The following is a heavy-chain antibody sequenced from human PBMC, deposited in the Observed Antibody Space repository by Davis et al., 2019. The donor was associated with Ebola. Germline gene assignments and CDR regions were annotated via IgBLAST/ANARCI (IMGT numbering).Heavy chain of an antibody. V-gene: IGHV3-30*14. D-gene: IGHD2-8*01. CDR3: ARDPPVSMGSDAFDV. Sequence: GESLKISCAASGFTFLSYAMHWVRQAPGKGLEWVAVISYDGSNKYYADSVKGRFTISRDNAKNSLYLQMNSLRDEDTAVYYCARDPPVSMGSDAFDVLGLRPLVTVSS. J-gene: IGHJ3*01. CDR1: GFTFLSYA. CDR2: ISYDGSNK.